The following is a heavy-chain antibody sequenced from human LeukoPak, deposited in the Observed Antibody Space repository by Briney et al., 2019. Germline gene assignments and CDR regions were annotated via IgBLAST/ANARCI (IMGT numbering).Heavy chain of an antibody. J-gene: IGHJ4*02. CDR3: ARDLYSSGWSLADY. CDR2: ISAYNGNT. D-gene: IGHD6-19*01. Sequence: ASVKVSCKASGYTFTSYGISWVRQAPGQGLEWMGWISAYNGNTNYAQKLQGRVTMTTDTSTSTAYMELRRLRSDDTAVYYCARDLYSSGWSLADYWGQGTLVTVSS. V-gene: IGHV1-18*01. CDR1: GYTFTSYG.